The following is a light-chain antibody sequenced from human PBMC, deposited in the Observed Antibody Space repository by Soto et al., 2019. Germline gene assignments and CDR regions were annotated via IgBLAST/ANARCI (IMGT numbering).Light chain of an antibody. CDR3: QQLNSYPLT. V-gene: IGKV1-9*01. CDR2: AAS. Sequence: IQMTHSPSTLSASVGDSVTITCRASQGISSYLAWYQQKPGKAPKLLIYAASTLQSGVPSRFSGSGSGTEFTLTISSLQPEDFATYYCQQLNSYPLTFGQGTRLEIK. J-gene: IGKJ5*01. CDR1: QGISSY.